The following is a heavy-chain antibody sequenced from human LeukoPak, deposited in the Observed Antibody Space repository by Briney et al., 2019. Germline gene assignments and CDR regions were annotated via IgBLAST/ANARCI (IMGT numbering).Heavy chain of an antibody. J-gene: IGHJ4*02. D-gene: IGHD6-6*01. Sequence: PGGSLRLSCAVSGFTVSSNFMSWVRQAPGQGLEWVSAISTSGGSTYYADSVRGRFTISRDNSKNTLFLQMNSLRAEDTAVYYCAKDRAAPSGGYYFDYWGQGTLVTVSS. V-gene: IGHV3-23*01. CDR2: ISTSGGST. CDR1: GFTVSSNF. CDR3: AKDRAAPSGGYYFDY.